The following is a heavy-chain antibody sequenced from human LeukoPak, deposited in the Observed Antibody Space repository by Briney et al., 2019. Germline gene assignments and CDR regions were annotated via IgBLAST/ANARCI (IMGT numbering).Heavy chain of an antibody. D-gene: IGHD3-3*01. CDR2: INPNSGGT. CDR3: ASYYDFWSGYSPFDY. Sequence: ASVKVSCKASGYTFTGYYMHWVRQAPGQGLEWMGWINPNSGGTNYAQKFQGRVTMTRDTSISTAYMELSRLRSDDTAVYYCASYYDFWSGYSPFDYWGQGTLVTVSS. J-gene: IGHJ4*02. CDR1: GYTFTGYY. V-gene: IGHV1-2*02.